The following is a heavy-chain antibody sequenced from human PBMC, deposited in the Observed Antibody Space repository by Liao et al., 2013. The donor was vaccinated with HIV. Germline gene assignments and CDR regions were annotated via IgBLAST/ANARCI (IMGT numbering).Heavy chain of an antibody. V-gene: IGHV4-30-2*01. CDR3: AREQWLVPFDS. CDR2: IYHSGST. D-gene: IGHD6-19*01. J-gene: IGHJ4*02. Sequence: QLQLQESGSGLVKPSQTLSLTCAVSGGSISSAGYSWNWIRQTPGKGLEWIGYIYHSGSTYYNPSLKSRVTMSLDASNNHFSLNLGSVTAADTAVYYCAREQWLVPFDSWGREPWSPSP. CDR1: GGSISSAGYS.